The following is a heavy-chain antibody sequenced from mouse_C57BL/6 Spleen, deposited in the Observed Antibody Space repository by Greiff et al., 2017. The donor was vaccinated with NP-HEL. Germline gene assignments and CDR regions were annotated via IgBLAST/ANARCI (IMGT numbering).Heavy chain of an antibody. Sequence: EVQLLESGPELVKPGASVKMSCKASGYTFTDYNMHWVKQSHGKSLEWIGYINPNNGGTSYNQKFKGKATLTVNKSSSTAYMELRSLTSEDSAVYYCGRGYYYKVAGFEYWGQGTLVTVSA. D-gene: IGHD2-12*01. V-gene: IGHV1-22*01. CDR2: INPNNGGT. J-gene: IGHJ3*01. CDR1: GYTFTDYN. CDR3: GRGYYYKVAGFEY.